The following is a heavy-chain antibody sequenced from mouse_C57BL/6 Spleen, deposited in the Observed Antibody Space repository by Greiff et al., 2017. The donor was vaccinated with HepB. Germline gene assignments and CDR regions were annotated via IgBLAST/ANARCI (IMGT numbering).Heavy chain of an antibody. V-gene: IGHV5-6*01. Sequence: GGALVTPGGSLKLSCAASGFTFSSYGMSWVRPTPDKRLEWVATISSGGSYTYYPDSVKGRFTISRDNAKNTLYLQMSSLKSEDTAMYYCAREGAYYSNYFDYWGQGTTLTVSS. CDR3: AREGAYYSNYFDY. CDR2: ISSGGSYT. D-gene: IGHD2-5*01. CDR1: GFTFSSYG. J-gene: IGHJ2*01.